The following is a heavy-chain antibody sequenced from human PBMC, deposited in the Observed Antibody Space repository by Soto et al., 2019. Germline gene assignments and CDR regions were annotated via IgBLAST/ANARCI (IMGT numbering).Heavy chain of an antibody. Sequence: QVPLVQSGAEVKNPGASVKVSCKASGYTFTRYGIDWARQAPGQGLEWMGWINTYNGNTNYAQNVQGRVTLTTDTSTSTAYMELRSLRSNDTAIYYCAMVDVYVTPSPQDVWGQGTTVIVSS. CDR3: AMVDVYVTPSPQDV. D-gene: IGHD3-16*01. V-gene: IGHV1-18*01. CDR2: INTYNGNT. CDR1: GYTFTRYG. J-gene: IGHJ6*02.